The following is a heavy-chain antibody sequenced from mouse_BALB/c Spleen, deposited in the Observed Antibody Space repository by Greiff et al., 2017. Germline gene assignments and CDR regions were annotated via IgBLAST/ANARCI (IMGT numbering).Heavy chain of an antibody. V-gene: IGHV5-12-2*01. CDR2: ISNGGGST. Sequence: EVQLVESGGGLVQPGGSLKLSCAASGFTFSSYTMSWVRQTPEKRLEWVAYISNGGGSTYYPDTVKGRFTISRDNAKNTLYLQMSSLKSEDTAMYYCARHIYYYLYYAMDYWGQGTSVTVSS. CDR3: ARHIYYYLYYAMDY. CDR1: GFTFSSYT. J-gene: IGHJ4*01. D-gene: IGHD1-1*01.